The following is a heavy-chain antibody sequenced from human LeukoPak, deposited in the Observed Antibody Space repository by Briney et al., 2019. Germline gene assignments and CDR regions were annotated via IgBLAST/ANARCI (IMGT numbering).Heavy chain of an antibody. D-gene: IGHD2-2*01. V-gene: IGHV3-30-3*01. CDR1: GFTFSSYA. J-gene: IGHJ4*02. Sequence: GGSLRLSCAASGFTFSSYAMHWVRQAPGKGLEWVAVISYDGSNKYYADSVKGRFTISRDNSKNTLYLQMNSLRAEDTAAYYCARGGIYCSSTSCAFPMGGYWGQGTLVTVSS. CDR2: ISYDGSNK. CDR3: ARGGIYCSSTSCAFPMGGY.